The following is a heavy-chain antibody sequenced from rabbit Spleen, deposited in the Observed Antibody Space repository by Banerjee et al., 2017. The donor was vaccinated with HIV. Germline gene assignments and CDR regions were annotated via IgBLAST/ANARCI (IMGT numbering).Heavy chain of an antibody. V-gene: IGHV1S7*01. CDR1: GFSFSSSDY. CDR2: IDPVFGIT. J-gene: IGHJ4*01. CDR3: ARDGAGGSYFNL. D-gene: IGHD8-1*01. Sequence: QSLEESGGGLVQPEGSLALTCKASGFSFSSSDYICWVRQAPGKGLEWIGYIDPVFGITYFANWVNGRFTISSHNAQNTLFLQLNSLTAADTATYFCARDGAGGSYFNLWGPGTLVTVS.